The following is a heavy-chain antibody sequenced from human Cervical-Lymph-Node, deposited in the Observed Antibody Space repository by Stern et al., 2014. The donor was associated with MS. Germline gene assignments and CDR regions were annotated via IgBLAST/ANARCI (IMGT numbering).Heavy chain of an antibody. J-gene: IGHJ6*02. CDR2: IYTSGST. V-gene: IGHV4-61*02. Sequence: QVQLQESGPGLVKPSQTLSLTCTVSGDSVSSGSHYWSWVRQPAGKGLEWIGRIYTSGSTNYSPSLKSRVTISQDTPTTQSPLKLTPVTATDTAVYYCARLGIASRPYFYGMDVWGQGTTVIVSS. CDR3: ARLGIASRPYFYGMDV. CDR1: GDSVSSGSHY. D-gene: IGHD6-6*01.